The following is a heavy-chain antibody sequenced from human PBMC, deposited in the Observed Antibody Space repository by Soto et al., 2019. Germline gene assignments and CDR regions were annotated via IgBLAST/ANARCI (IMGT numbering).Heavy chain of an antibody. CDR1: GFTFSSYC. V-gene: IGHV3-30*18. CDR3: AKLQLYYYDTSGYQDYFDY. J-gene: IGHJ4*02. CDR2: ISYDGSNK. D-gene: IGHD3-22*01. Sequence: PXVALRLSFAASGFTFSSYCMHWVRQAPGKGLEWVAVISYDGSNKYYADSVKGRFTISRDNSKNTLYLQMNSLRAEDTAVYYCAKLQLYYYDTSGYQDYFDYCGQRTLVTVSS.